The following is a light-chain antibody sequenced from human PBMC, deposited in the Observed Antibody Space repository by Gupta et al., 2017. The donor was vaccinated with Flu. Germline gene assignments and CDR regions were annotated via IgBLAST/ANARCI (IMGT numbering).Light chain of an antibody. Sequence: QSVLIQPPSPSRLPRKTVTTSFSGRDSNIGSNFVPWYQQFPPPAPKLLISRINQRPAGVPDLFSASKSGTSASLAISGLRAEDEADYYCGTWDDGLSDTNWVFGGGTKLTVL. V-gene: IGLV1-47*01. CDR2: RIN. CDR3: GTWDDGLSDTNWV. J-gene: IGLJ3*02. CDR1: DSNIGSNF.